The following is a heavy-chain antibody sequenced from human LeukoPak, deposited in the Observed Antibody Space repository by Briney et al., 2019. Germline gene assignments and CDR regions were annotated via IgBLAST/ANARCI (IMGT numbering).Heavy chain of an antibody. CDR3: AKDRGYSYGIDY. J-gene: IGHJ4*02. CDR1: GFTFSSYG. V-gene: IGHV3-30*18. CDR2: ISYDGSNK. D-gene: IGHD5-18*01. Sequence: GGSLRLSYAASGFTFSSYGMHWVRQAPGKGLEWVAVISYDGSNKYYADSVKGRFTISRDNSKNTLYLQMNSLRAEDTAVYYCAKDRGYSYGIDYWGQGTLVTVSS.